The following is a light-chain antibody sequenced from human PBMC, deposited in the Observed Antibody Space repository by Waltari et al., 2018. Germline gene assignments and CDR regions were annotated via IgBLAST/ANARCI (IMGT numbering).Light chain of an antibody. Sequence: SVKLTCTLSSGYSSNIVAWHQQQPEKGPRYLMKINSDGSHNKGDEIPDRFSGSSSGAERYLTISSVQPEDEADYYCQTGGHGTWVFGGGTTLTVL. J-gene: IGLJ3*02. CDR2: INSDGSH. V-gene: IGLV4-69*01. CDR1: SGYSSNI. CDR3: QTGGHGTWV.